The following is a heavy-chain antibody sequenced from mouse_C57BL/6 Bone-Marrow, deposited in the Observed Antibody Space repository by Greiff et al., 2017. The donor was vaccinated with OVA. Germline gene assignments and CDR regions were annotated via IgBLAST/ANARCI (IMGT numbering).Heavy chain of an antibody. J-gene: IGHJ3*01. V-gene: IGHV1-20*01. CDR2: INPYNGDT. CDR1: GYSFTGYF. CDR3: ECGGLVRRCWFAY. Sequence: VQLQQSGPELVKPGDSVKISCKASGYSFTGYFMNWVIQSPGKSLEWIGCINPYNGDTFYNQKFKGKATLTVDKSSITAHMELRSLTSEDDAFYYCECGGLVRRCWFAYWGQGTLVTVSA. D-gene: IGHD1-1*01.